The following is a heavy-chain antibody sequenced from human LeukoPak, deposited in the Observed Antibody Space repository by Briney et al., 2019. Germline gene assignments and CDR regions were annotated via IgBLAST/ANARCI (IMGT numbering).Heavy chain of an antibody. CDR2: IKQDGSEK. V-gene: IGHV3-7*01. J-gene: IGHJ3*02. D-gene: IGHD6-19*01. Sequence: GGSLRLSCAASGFTFSSYWMSWVRQAPGEGREGVANIKQDGSEKYYVDSVKGRFTISRDNAKNSLYLQMNSLRAEDTAVYYCARVGGSGWSRDDAFDIWGQGTMVTVSS. CDR1: GFTFSSYW. CDR3: ARVGGSGWSRDDAFDI.